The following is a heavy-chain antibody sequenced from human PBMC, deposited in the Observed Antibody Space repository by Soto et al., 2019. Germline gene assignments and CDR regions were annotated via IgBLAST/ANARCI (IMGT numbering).Heavy chain of an antibody. CDR2: MYPSGST. D-gene: IGHD6-19*01. CDR3: RTQWLD. Sequence: KPSETLSLTCTVSGGSISSYYWSWIRQPAGKGLEWIGRMYPSGSTNYNPSLKSRVTMSVDTSKNQFSLKLNSVTAADTAVYYCRTQWLDWGQGTLVTVSS. CDR1: GGSISSYY. J-gene: IGHJ4*02. V-gene: IGHV4-4*07.